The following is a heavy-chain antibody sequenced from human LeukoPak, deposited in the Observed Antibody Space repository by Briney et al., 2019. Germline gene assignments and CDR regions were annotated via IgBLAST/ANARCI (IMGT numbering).Heavy chain of an antibody. CDR2: VYNSGDT. D-gene: IGHD1-26*01. CDR1: GGSTSSDY. J-gene: IGHJ5*02. V-gene: IGHV4-59*08. CDR3: ARLYPGTSTRLDP. Sequence: KPSETLSLTCTVSGGSTSSDYWSWIRQSPGKGLEWVGYVYNSGDTGKNPSLKSRVTILLDTSKNQCSLKLTSVTAADTAVYYCARLYPGTSTRLDPWGQGILVAVSS.